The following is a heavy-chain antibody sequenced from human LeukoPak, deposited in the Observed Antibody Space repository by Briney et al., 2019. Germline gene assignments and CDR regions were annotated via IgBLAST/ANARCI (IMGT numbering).Heavy chain of an antibody. Sequence: SQTLSLTSTVSGGSITSGSYYWSWIRQPARKGLECIGRIHTSGSTNKHPSLKSRVPISVDTSKNQFSLKLSSVTAADTAVYYCAREVYCSSTSCPRGGYNWFDPWGQGTLVTVSS. CDR1: GGSITSGSYY. CDR3: AREVYCSSTSCPRGGYNWFDP. V-gene: IGHV4-61*02. J-gene: IGHJ5*02. CDR2: IHTSGST. D-gene: IGHD2-2*01.